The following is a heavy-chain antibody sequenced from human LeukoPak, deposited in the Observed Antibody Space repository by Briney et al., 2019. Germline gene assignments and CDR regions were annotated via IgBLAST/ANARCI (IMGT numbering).Heavy chain of an antibody. Sequence: PGRSLRLSCAASGFSFEAYGTYWVRQAPGKGLEGVSGITWNSDDMAYADSVKGRFTISRDNAKNCLYLQMNSLTVEDTALYYCTRVTSWRTGFDYWGQGTLVTVSS. D-gene: IGHD1-1*01. CDR2: ITWNSDDM. CDR3: TRVTSWRTGFDY. V-gene: IGHV3-9*01. J-gene: IGHJ4*02. CDR1: GFSFEAYG.